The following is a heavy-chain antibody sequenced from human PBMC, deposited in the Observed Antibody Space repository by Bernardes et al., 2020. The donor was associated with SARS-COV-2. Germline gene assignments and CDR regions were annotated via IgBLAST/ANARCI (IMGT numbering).Heavy chain of an antibody. CDR1: GDSINSFHS. Sequence: SETLSLTCAVSGDSINSFHSWNLVRQSPGRGLEWIGEIYHSGKTNYNPSLKRRVSISVDDSKNQFSLKLTSVTATDTAVYYCVKMGSSGNTYYHYGMDVWGQGTTVTVSS. V-gene: IGHV4-4*02. J-gene: IGHJ6*02. CDR3: VKMGSSGNTYYHYGMDV. D-gene: IGHD1-1*01. CDR2: IYHSGKT.